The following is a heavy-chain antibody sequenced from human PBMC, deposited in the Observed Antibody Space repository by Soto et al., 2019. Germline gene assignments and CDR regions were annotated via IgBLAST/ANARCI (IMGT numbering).Heavy chain of an antibody. J-gene: IGHJ4*02. V-gene: IGHV2-5*02. Sequence: QITLKESGPTLVKPTQTLTLTCTFSGFSLSTSGVGVGWIRQPPGKALEWLALIYWDDDKRYSPSLKSRLTTXKXTXXNQVVLTMTNMDPVDTATYYCAHSPSSGWWGYFDYWGQGTLVTVSS. D-gene: IGHD6-19*01. CDR1: GFSLSTSGVG. CDR3: AHSPSSGWWGYFDY. CDR2: IYWDDDK.